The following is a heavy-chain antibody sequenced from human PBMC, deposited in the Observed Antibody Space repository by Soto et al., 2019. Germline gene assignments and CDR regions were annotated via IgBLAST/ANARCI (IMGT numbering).Heavy chain of an antibody. J-gene: IGHJ6*02. CDR3: ARDYSNYYYYGMDV. D-gene: IGHD4-4*01. CDR2: IYSGGST. CDR1: GFTVSSNY. Sequence: GGSLRLSCAASGFTVSSNYMSWVRQAPGNGLEWVSVIYSGGSTYYADSVKGRFTISRDNSKNTLYLQMNSLRAEDTAVYYCARDYSNYYYYGMDVWGQGTTVTVSS. V-gene: IGHV3-53*01.